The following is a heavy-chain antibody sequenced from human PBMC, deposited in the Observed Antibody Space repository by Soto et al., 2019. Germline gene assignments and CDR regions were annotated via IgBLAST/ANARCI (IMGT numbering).Heavy chain of an antibody. CDR1: GFTFSSYW. CDR3: ASQGEHHPYFDY. CDR2: IKQDGSEK. J-gene: IGHJ4*02. V-gene: IGHV3-7*03. D-gene: IGHD3-16*01. Sequence: GGSLRLSCAASGFTFSSYWMIWVRQAPGKGLEWVANIKQDGSEKYYVDSVKGRFTISRDNAKNSLYLQMNSLRAEDTAVYYCASQGEHHPYFDYWGQGTLVTVSS.